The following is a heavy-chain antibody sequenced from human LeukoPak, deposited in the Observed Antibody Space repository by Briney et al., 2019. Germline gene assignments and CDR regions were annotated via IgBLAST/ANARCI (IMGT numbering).Heavy chain of an antibody. CDR2: ISGSGGST. V-gene: IGHV3-23*01. Sequence: GGSLRLSCAASGFIFSSHAWSWVRQTPEKGLEWVSTISGSGGSTYFADSVKGRFTISRDNSKNTLSLQMNSLRAEDTAVYYCAKLDHRNSGTYQYFYGFDVWGQGTTVTVSS. CDR1: GFIFSSHA. D-gene: IGHD3-10*01. CDR3: AKLDHRNSGTYQYFYGFDV. J-gene: IGHJ6*02.